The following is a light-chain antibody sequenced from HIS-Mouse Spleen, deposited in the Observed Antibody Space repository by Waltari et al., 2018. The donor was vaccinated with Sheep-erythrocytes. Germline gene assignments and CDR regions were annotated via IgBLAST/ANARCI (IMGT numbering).Light chain of an antibody. J-gene: IGLJ3*02. CDR1: SSDVWRHNL. Sequence: QSVLTQPASVSGSPAQSITISCSQTSSDVWRHNLVSWYHQHQGKAPKLMIYEGSKRPSGVSNRFSGSKSGNTASLTISGLQAEDEADYYCCSYAGSSTPWVFGGGTKLTVL. CDR3: CSYAGSSTPWV. V-gene: IGLV2-23*01. CDR2: EGS.